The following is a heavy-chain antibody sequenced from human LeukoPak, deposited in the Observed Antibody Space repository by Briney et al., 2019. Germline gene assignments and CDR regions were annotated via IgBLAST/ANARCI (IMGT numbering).Heavy chain of an antibody. J-gene: IGHJ4*02. CDR1: GGSISSYY. CDR3: ARQYGGLHPFEY. V-gene: IGHV4-59*08. Sequence: SETLSLTCTVSGGSISSYYWSWIRQPPGKGLEWIGYIYYSGSTNYNPSLKSRVTISVDTSKNQFSLKLSSVTAADTAVYYCARQYGGLHPFEYWGQGTLVTVSS. CDR2: IYYSGST. D-gene: IGHD3-16*01.